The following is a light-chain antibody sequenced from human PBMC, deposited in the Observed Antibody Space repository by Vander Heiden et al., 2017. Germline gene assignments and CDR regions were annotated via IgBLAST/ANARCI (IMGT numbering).Light chain of an antibody. J-gene: IGLJ1*01. CDR1: SSDVGGYNS. V-gene: IGLV2-14*01. CDR3: SSYTSTMPDV. CDR2: EVS. Sequence: QSALTQPASVSGPPGQSITISSTATSSDVGGYNSVSCDQQHPGKAPKLMIYEVSTRPSGVSNRFSGSKSGNTATLTISGLQDEDEADYYCSSYTSTMPDVFGTGTKVT.